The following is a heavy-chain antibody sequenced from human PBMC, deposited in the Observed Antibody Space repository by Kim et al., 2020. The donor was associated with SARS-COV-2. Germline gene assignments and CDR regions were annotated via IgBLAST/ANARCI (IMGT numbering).Heavy chain of an antibody. D-gene: IGHD1-26*01. J-gene: IGHJ4*02. CDR3: AGGMGGTKAGY. Sequence: GGSLRLSCAASGFTFSSYWMHWVRQAPGKGLVWVSRINSDGRSTSYADSVKGRFTISRDNAKNTLSLQMNSLGVDDTAVYYCAGGMGGTKAGYWGQGTLAT. CDR2: INSDGRST. CDR1: GFTFSSYW. V-gene: IGHV3-74*01.